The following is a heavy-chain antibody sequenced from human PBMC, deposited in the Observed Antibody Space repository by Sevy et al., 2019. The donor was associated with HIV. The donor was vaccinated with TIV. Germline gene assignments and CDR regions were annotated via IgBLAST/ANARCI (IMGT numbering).Heavy chain of an antibody. D-gene: IGHD3-10*01. CDR3: GRDEELLYAYGFDY. Sequence: SQTLSLTCAISGDSASSNSAAWNWIRQSPSRGLEWLGRTYYRSKWYNDYAVSVKSRININPDTSKNQFSLQLNSVTPEDTAVYYCGRDEELLYAYGFDYWGQGTLVTVSS. CDR1: GDSASSNSAA. V-gene: IGHV6-1*01. CDR2: TYYRSKWYN. J-gene: IGHJ4*02.